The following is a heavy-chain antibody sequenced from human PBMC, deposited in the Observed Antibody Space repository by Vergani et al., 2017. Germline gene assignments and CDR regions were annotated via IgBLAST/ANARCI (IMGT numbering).Heavy chain of an antibody. J-gene: IGHJ4*02. CDR1: GFTFSSYG. Sequence: QVQLVESGGGVVQPGRFLRLSCAASGFTFSSYGMHWVRQAPGKGLEWVAVIWYDGSNKYYADSVKGRFTISRDNSKNTLYLQMNSLRAEDTAVYYCARDHRQQQLVSPGGYWGQGTLVTVSS. CDR3: ARDHRQQQLVSPGGY. CDR2: IWYDGSNK. V-gene: IGHV3-33*01. D-gene: IGHD6-13*01.